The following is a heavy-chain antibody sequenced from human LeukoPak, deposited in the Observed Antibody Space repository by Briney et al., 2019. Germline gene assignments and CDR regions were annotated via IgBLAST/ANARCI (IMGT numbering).Heavy chain of an antibody. J-gene: IGHJ1*01. V-gene: IGHV4-4*07. D-gene: IGHD6-19*01. Sequence: PSETLSLTCTVSGGSISSYYWSWIRQPAGKGLEWIGRIYTSGSTNYNPSLKSRVTMSVDTSKNQFPLKLSSVTAADTAVYYCAGGGIAVAGNRKYFQHWGQGTLVTVSS. CDR1: GGSISSYY. CDR3: AGGGIAVAGNRKYFQH. CDR2: IYTSGST.